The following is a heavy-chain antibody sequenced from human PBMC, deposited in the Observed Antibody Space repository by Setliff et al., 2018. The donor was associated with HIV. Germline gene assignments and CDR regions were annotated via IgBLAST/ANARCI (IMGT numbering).Heavy chain of an antibody. CDR3: ATWGIAPPMDV. V-gene: IGHV1-18*01. CDR1: GYRFNTYG. CDR2: ISPYNGDT. Sequence: ASVKVSCKASGYRFNTYGISWVRQAPGQGLEWMGWISPYNGDTRFAQSLQGRVTLTTDTSTNTAYMEMRTLRTEDTAVYYCATWGIAPPMDVWGRGTTVTISS. J-gene: IGHJ6*03. D-gene: IGHD3-16*01.